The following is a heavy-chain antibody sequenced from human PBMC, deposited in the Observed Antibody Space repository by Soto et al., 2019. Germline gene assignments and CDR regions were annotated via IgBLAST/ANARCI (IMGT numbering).Heavy chain of an antibody. CDR3: ARDGGSSGVDY. CDR1: GGSISSSGYY. CDR2: FFYGGGT. D-gene: IGHD6-19*01. J-gene: IGHJ4*02. Sequence: SETLSLTCTVSGGSISSSGYYWGWIRQPPGKGLEWIGSFFYGGGTYYNPSLKSRVTMSVDTSKNQFSLNLSSVTAADTAVYYCARDGGSSGVDYWGQGTLVTVSS. V-gene: IGHV4-39*02.